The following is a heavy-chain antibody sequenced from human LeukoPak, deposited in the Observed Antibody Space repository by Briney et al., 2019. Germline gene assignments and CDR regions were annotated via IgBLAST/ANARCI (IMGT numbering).Heavy chain of an antibody. CDR2: IKQDVSEK. CDR3: AGGMYSGSFDP. Sequence: GGSLRLSCAASGFTFSRYWMSWVRQAPGKGLEWVANIKQDVSEKYYVDSVKGRCTISRDNAKNSLYLQMNSLRAEDTAVYYCAGGMYSGSFDPWGQGTLVTVSS. V-gene: IGHV3-7*02. D-gene: IGHD1-26*01. CDR1: GFTFSRYW. J-gene: IGHJ5*02.